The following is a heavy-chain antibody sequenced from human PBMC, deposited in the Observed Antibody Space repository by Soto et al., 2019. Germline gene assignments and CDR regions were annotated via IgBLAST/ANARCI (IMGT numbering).Heavy chain of an antibody. CDR3: TRRKGGHYNGIDV. CDR2: IRSKAYGGTT. J-gene: IGHJ6*02. V-gene: IGHV3-49*04. CDR1: GSTLSGSF. Sequence: CSASGSTLSGSFLSQVRPAPGQGLEWVGHIRSKAYGGTTEYAASVQGRFTISRDDSKSVAYLQLNSLKIEDTAMYYCTRRKGGHYNGIDVRGQGTTVTFSS. D-gene: IGHD2-8*01.